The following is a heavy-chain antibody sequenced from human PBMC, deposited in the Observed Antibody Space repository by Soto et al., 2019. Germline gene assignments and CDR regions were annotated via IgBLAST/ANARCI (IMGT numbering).Heavy chain of an antibody. J-gene: IGHJ6*02. Sequence: QVQLVESGGGVVQPGRALRLSCAASGFSFNTSGMHWVRQAPGKGLEWVAVIAFDGSQEFYGDSVRGRFTISRDNSKNTIVLQMKGLTPEDTAVYYCATKIRVTNYLYYGMDVWGQGTTVTVSS. CDR1: GFSFNTSG. V-gene: IGHV3-30*03. CDR2: IAFDGSQE. CDR3: ATKIRVTNYLYYGMDV. D-gene: IGHD2-21*02.